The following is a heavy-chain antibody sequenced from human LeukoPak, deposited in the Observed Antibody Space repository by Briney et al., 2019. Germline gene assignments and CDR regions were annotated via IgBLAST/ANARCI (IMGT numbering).Heavy chain of an antibody. CDR3: AREEGQLAV. D-gene: IGHD5-18*01. V-gene: IGHV3-30*03. Sequence: GGSLRLSCAASGLTFSSYGMHWVRQAPGKGLEWVAVISYGGSNKYYADSVKGRFTISRDNSKNTLYLQMNSLRAEDTAVYYCAREEGQLAVWGQGTLVTVSS. J-gene: IGHJ4*02. CDR2: ISYGGSNK. CDR1: GLTFSSYG.